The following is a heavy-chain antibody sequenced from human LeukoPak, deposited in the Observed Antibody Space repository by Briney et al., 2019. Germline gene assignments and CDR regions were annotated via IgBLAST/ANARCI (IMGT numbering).Heavy chain of an antibody. CDR1: GSSFTSYW. Sequence: GESLQISCKGSGSSFTSYWIGWVRQMPGKGLEWMGIIYPGDSDTRYSPSFQGQVTTSADKSISTAYLQWSSLKASDTAMYYCARRGPVAAAGYYFDYWGQGTLVTVSS. CDR2: IYPGDSDT. D-gene: IGHD6-13*01. CDR3: ARRGPVAAAGYYFDY. J-gene: IGHJ4*02. V-gene: IGHV5-51*01.